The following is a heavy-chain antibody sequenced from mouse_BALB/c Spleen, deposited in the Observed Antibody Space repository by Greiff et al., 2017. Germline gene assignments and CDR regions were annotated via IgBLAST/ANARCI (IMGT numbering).Heavy chain of an antibody. V-gene: IGHV7-1*02. J-gene: IGHJ3*01. CDR1: GFTFSDFY. CDR3: ARGAYYRSPFAF. Sequence: EVKLMESGGGLVQPGGSLRFSCATSGFTFSDFYMEWVSQTPGKSLEWIAASRNKANDYKTEYSASVKGRFIVSRDTSQSILYLQMNALRAEDTAIYYCARGAYYRSPFAFWGAGTLVTVSA. D-gene: IGHD2-14*01. CDR2: SRNKANDYKT.